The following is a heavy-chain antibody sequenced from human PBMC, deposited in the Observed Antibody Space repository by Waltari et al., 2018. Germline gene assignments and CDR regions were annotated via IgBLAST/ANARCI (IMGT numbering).Heavy chain of an antibody. CDR3: AKDIGQWLASAYFDY. Sequence: EVQLVESGGGLVQPGRSLRLSCAASGFTFDDYAMHWVRQAPGKGLEWVSGISWNSGSIGYADSVKGRFTISRDNAKNSLYLQMNSLRAEDTALYYCAKDIGQWLASAYFDYWGQGTLVTVSS. V-gene: IGHV3-9*01. CDR1: GFTFDDYA. J-gene: IGHJ4*02. D-gene: IGHD6-19*01. CDR2: ISWNSGSI.